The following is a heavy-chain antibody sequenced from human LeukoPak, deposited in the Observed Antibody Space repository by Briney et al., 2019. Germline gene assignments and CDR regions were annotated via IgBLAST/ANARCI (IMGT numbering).Heavy chain of an antibody. CDR2: ISAYNGNT. J-gene: IGHJ4*02. V-gene: IGHV1-18*01. CDR1: GYTFTSYG. D-gene: IGHD3-22*01. Sequence: ASVKVSCKASGYTFTSYGISWVRQAPGQGLEWMGWISAYNGNTNYAQKLQGRVTMTTDTSTSTAYMELRSLRSDDTAVYYCATARVDYHDSSGYLWGQGTLVTVSS. CDR3: ATARVDYHDSSGYL.